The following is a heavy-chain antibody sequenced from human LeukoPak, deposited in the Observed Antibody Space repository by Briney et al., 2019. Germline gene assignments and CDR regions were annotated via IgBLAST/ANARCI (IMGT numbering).Heavy chain of an antibody. Sequence: LSLTCTVSGGSISSSSYYWGWIRQPPGKGLEFISYISDSGTVIYYADSVEGRFTISRDNAKNSLYLHMNSLRGEDTAVYYCTQGMNYDISAYWHQHWGQGTLVTVSS. V-gene: IGHV3-11*04. CDR1: GGSISSSSYY. CDR3: TQGMNYDISAYWHQH. J-gene: IGHJ1*01. D-gene: IGHD3-22*01. CDR2: ISDSGTVI.